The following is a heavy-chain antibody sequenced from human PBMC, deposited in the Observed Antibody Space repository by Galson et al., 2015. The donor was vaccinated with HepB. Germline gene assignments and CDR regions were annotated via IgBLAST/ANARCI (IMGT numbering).Heavy chain of an antibody. Sequence: SLRLSCAASGFTFSSYSMNWVRQAPGKGLEWVSYISSSSSTIYYADSVKGRFTISRDNAKNSLYLQMNSLRDEDTAVYYCAREGGTSLGEGGYYYYGMDVWGQGTTVTVSS. J-gene: IGHJ6*02. CDR3: AREGGTSLGEGGYYYYGMDV. CDR2: ISSSSSTI. CDR1: GFTFSSYS. V-gene: IGHV3-48*02. D-gene: IGHD4-17*01.